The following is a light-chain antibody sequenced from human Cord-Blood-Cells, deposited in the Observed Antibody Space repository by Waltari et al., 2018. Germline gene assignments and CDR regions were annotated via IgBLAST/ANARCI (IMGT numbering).Light chain of an antibody. CDR3: QQSYSTPYT. Sequence: DIQMTQSPSSLSASVGDRVTITCRASQSISSYLNWYQQKPGKAPKLLIYAASSLQSGVPSMFSGSVSGTDFTLTISSLQPEDFATYYCQQSYSTPYTFGQGTKLEIK. CDR2: AAS. J-gene: IGKJ2*01. CDR1: QSISSY. V-gene: IGKV1-39*01.